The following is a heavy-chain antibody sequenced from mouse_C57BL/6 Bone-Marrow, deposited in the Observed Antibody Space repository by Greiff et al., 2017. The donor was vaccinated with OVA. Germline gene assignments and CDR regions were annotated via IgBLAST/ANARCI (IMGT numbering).Heavy chain of an antibody. CDR3: GGTTVPAWFSY. CDR1: GYTFTSYG. Sequence: QVQLQQSGAELARPGASVKLSCKASGYTFTSYGISWVKQRTGQGLEWIGEIYPRSGNTYYNEKFKGKATLTADKSSSTAYMELRSLTSEDSAGLCCGGTTVPAWFSYCGQGTLVTVSA. V-gene: IGHV1-81*01. CDR2: IYPRSGNT. D-gene: IGHD1-1*01. J-gene: IGHJ3*01.